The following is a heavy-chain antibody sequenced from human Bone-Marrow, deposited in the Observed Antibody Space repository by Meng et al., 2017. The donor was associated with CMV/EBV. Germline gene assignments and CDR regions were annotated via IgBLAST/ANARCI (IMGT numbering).Heavy chain of an antibody. CDR2: IRYDGSNK. CDR1: GFTFSSYG. D-gene: IGHD5-24*01. Sequence: GESLKISCAASGFTFSSYGMHWVRQAPGKGLEWVAFIRYDGSNKYYADSVKGRFTISRDNSKNTMYLQMNSLKVEDTAVYYCVRDYNKAPDWWGQGTLVTVSS. CDR3: VRDYNKAPDW. J-gene: IGHJ4*02. V-gene: IGHV3-30*02.